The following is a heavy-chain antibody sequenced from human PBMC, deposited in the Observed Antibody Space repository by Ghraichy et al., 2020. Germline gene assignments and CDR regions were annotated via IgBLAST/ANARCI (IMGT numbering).Heavy chain of an antibody. CDR2: IYYSGTT. D-gene: IGHD3-9*01. J-gene: IGHJ5*02. CDR1: GDSITSYY. V-gene: IGHV4-59*01. Sequence: SQTLSLTCTVSGDSITSYYWSWLRQPPGKGLEWIGYIYYSGTTKYNPSLKSRATISIDKSKNQFSLKLRSVTAADTAVYYCARAPFDILTTSYLWFDPWGQGTLVTVSS. CDR3: ARAPFDILTTSYLWFDP.